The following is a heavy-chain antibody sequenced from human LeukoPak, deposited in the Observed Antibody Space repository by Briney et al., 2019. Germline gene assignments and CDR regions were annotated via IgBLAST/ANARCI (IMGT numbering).Heavy chain of an antibody. CDR1: GGTFSSYA. D-gene: IGHD3-22*01. CDR3: ASQLHSSGYYYGY. Sequence: ASVKVSCKASGGTFSSYAISWVRQAPGQGLEWMGRIIPILGIANYAQKFQGRVTITADKSTSTAYMERSSLRSEDTAVYYCASQLHSSGYYYGYWGQGTLVTVSS. V-gene: IGHV1-69*04. J-gene: IGHJ4*02. CDR2: IIPILGIA.